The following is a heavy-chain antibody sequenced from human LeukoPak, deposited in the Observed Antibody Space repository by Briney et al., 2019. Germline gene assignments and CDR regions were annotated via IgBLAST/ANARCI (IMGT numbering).Heavy chain of an antibody. D-gene: IGHD3-22*01. J-gene: IGHJ4*02. V-gene: IGHV1-18*01. Sequence: GASVKVSCKASGYTFTSYGISWVRQAPGQGLEWMGWISAHNGNTNYAQKLQGRVTMTTDTSTSTAYMELRSLRSDDTAVYYCAREALYYYDSSAPDGYWGQGTLVTVSS. CDR2: ISAHNGNT. CDR3: AREALYYYDSSAPDGY. CDR1: GYTFTSYG.